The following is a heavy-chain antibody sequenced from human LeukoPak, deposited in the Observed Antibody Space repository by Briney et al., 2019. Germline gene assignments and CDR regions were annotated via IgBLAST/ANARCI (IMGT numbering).Heavy chain of an antibody. CDR2: LDPEDGET. V-gene: IGHV1-24*01. CDR3: ATESYSGSYLYAFDI. Sequence: ASVKVSCKVSGYTLTELSMHWVRQAPGKGLEWMGGLDPEDGETICAQKFQGRVTMTEDTSTDTAYMELSSLRSEDTAVYYCATESYSGSYLYAFDIWGQGTMVTVSS. J-gene: IGHJ3*02. CDR1: GYTLTELS. D-gene: IGHD1-26*01.